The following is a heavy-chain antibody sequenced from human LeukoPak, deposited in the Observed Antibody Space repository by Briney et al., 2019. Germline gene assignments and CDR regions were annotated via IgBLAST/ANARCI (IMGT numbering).Heavy chain of an antibody. CDR3: AKDHYWSIDY. D-gene: IGHD3-3*01. J-gene: IGHJ4*02. V-gene: IGHV3-7*01. CDR1: GLSFSTSW. CDR2: INPDESEK. Sequence: GGSLRLSCAVSGLSFSTSWMDWVRQAPGKGLEWVASINPDESEKYSAGSMKGRFTISRDIAKNTLYLQMNSLRAEDTGVYYCAKDHYWSIDYWGRGTLVTVSS.